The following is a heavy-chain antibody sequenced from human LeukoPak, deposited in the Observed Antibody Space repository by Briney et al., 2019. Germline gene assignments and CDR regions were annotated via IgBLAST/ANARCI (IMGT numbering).Heavy chain of an antibody. J-gene: IGHJ6*03. CDR1: GGSISSSSYY. V-gene: IGHV4-39*01. Sequence: SETLSLTCTASGGSISSSSYYWGWIRQPPGKGLEWIGSIYYSGSTYYNPSLKSRVTISVDTSKNQFSLKLSSVTAADTAVYYCARLGYYYYYMDVWGKGTTVTISS. CDR2: IYYSGST. CDR3: ARLGYYYYYMDV.